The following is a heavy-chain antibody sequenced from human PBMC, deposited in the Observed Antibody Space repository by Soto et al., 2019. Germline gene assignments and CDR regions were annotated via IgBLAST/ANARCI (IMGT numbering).Heavy chain of an antibody. D-gene: IGHD2-15*01. CDR1: GFTFDDYA. Sequence: GGSLRLSCAASGFTFDDYAMHWVRQAPGKGLEWVSGISWNSGSIGYADSVKGRFTISRDNAKNSLYLQMNSLRAEDTALYYCAKVGATYCSGGSCYSEYFDYWGQGTLVTVSS. CDR3: AKVGATYCSGGSCYSEYFDY. J-gene: IGHJ4*02. V-gene: IGHV3-9*01. CDR2: ISWNSGSI.